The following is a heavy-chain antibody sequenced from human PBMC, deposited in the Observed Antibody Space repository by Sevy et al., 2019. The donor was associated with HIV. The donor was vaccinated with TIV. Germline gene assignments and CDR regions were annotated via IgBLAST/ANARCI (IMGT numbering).Heavy chain of an antibody. J-gene: IGHJ6*02. Sequence: GGSLRLSCGASGFTFSSYAMSWVRQAPGKGLEWVSSISGDNSTYYADSVEGRFTISRDNSQNTLYLQMNSLRAEDTAVYYCAKAPFYGFWSGYYAFYAMDVWGQGTTVTVSS. CDR2: ISGDNST. V-gene: IGHV3-23*01. D-gene: IGHD3-3*01. CDR1: GFTFSSYA. CDR3: AKAPFYGFWSGYYAFYAMDV.